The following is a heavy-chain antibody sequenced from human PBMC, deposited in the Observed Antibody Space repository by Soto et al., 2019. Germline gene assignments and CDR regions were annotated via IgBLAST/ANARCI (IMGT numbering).Heavy chain of an antibody. CDR2: ISSNGGST. Sequence: GGSLRLSCAASGFTFSSYAMHWVRQAPGKGLEYVSAISSNGGSTYYANSVKGRFTISRDNSKNTLYLQMGSLRAEDMAVYYCAREGAGYCSGGSCYRTGDWYFDYWGQGTLVTVSS. D-gene: IGHD2-15*01. CDR1: GFTFSSYA. CDR3: AREGAGYCSGGSCYRTGDWYFDY. V-gene: IGHV3-64*01. J-gene: IGHJ4*02.